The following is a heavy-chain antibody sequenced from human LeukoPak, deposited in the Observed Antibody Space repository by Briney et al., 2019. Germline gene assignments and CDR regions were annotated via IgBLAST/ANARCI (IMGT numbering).Heavy chain of an antibody. Sequence: GGSLRLSCAASGFTFSSYVMVWVRQAPGMGLEYVSSIDPDGETSYYANSVKGRFTISRDNSNNMLYLHMGSLTSEDMAVYYCAAQGGLTGAYDPWGQGTLVTVSS. D-gene: IGHD1-20*01. CDR3: AAQGGLTGAYDP. V-gene: IGHV3-64*01. CDR1: GFTFSSYV. J-gene: IGHJ5*02. CDR2: IDPDGETS.